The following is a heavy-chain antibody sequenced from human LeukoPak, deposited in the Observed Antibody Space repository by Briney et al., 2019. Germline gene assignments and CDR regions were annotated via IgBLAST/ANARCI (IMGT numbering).Heavy chain of an antibody. V-gene: IGHV1-8*03. Sequence: ASVKVSCKASGYTFTSYDINWVRQATGQGLEWMGWMNPNSGNTGYAQKFQGRVTITRNTSISTAYMELSSLRSEDTDVYYCSRDGKYNWFDPWGQGTLVTVSS. CDR2: MNPNSGNT. CDR1: GYTFTSYD. J-gene: IGHJ5*02. CDR3: SRDGKYNWFDP.